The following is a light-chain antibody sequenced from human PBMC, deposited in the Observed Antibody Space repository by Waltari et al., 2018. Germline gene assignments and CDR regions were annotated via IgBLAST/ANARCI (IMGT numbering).Light chain of an antibody. CDR3: QQYGSSPL. CDR2: GAS. V-gene: IGKV3-20*01. CDR1: QSVSSSY. J-gene: IGKJ1*01. Sequence: EIVLTQSPGTLSLSPGERAPLSCRASQSVSSSYLAWYQQKPGQAPRLLIYGASSRATGIPDRVSGSGSGTDFTLTISRLEPEDFAVYYCQQYGSSPLFGQGTKVEIK.